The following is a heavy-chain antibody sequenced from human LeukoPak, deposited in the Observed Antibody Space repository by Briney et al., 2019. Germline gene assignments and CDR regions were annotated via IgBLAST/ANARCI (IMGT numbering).Heavy chain of an antibody. CDR1: GFTFGDYA. CDR3: SGLLVPYYYYYMDV. V-gene: IGHV3-49*04. Sequence: GGSLRLSCTASGFTFGDYAMSWVRQAPGKGLEWVGFIRSKAYGGTTEYAASVKGRFTISRDDSKSIAYLQMNSLKTEDTAVYYCSGLLVPYYYYYMDVWGKGTTVTVSS. CDR2: IRSKAYGGTT. D-gene: IGHD2-15*01. J-gene: IGHJ6*03.